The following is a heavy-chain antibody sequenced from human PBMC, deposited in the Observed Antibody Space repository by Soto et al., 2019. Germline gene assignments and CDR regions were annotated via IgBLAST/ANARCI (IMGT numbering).Heavy chain of an antibody. CDR2: IYYSGST. V-gene: IGHV4-61*01. D-gene: IGHD5-12*01. CDR1: GGSVSSGSYY. Sequence: SETLSLTCTVSGGSVSSGSYYWSWIRQPPGKGLEWIGYIYYSGSTNYNPSLKSRVTISVDTSKNQFSLKLGSVTAADTAVYYCARVRLRLMVPDWFDPWGQGTLVTVSS. J-gene: IGHJ5*02. CDR3: ARVRLRLMVPDWFDP.